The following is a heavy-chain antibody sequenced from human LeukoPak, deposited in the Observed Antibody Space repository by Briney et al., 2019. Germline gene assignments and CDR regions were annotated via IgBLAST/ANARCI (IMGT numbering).Heavy chain of an antibody. CDR2: ISGSGGST. V-gene: IGHV3-23*01. CDR3: AKGDENSGAWFDP. Sequence: GGPLRLFFAASGFTFSSSSLRWVLQAPGQWLDWLSAISGSGGSTYYADSVKGRFTISRDNSKNTLYLQMNSLRAEDTAVYYCAKGDENSGAWFDPWGQGTLVTVSS. J-gene: IGHJ5*02. CDR1: GFTFSSSS. D-gene: IGHD3-16*01.